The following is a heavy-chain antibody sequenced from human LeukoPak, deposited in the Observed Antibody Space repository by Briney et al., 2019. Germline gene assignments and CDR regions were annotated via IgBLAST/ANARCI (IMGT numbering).Heavy chain of an antibody. CDR1: GGSISSGGYS. D-gene: IGHD3-3*01. CDR3: AREERGDFWSGYYTGYFDY. V-gene: IGHV4-30-2*01. CDR2: IYHSGST. Sequence: PSETLSLTCAVSGGSISSGGYSWSWIRQPPGKGLEWIWYIYHSGSTYYNPSLKSRVTISVDRSKNQFSLKLSSVTAADTAVYYCAREERGDFWSGYYTGYFDYWGQGTLVTVSS. J-gene: IGHJ4*02.